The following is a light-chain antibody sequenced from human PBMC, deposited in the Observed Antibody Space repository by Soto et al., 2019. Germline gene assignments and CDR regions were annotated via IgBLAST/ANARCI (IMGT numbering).Light chain of an antibody. V-gene: IGKV1-5*03. CDR1: QTISSG. Sequence: IQMTQSPSTLSASVGDRVTITCRASQTISSGLAWYQQKPGKAPKLLIYRASNLNTGVPSRFSGSGSGTEGTITISSLQKDDGATYYCQHYNSYSGAFGQGTKVDIK. J-gene: IGKJ1*01. CDR3: QHYNSYSGA. CDR2: RAS.